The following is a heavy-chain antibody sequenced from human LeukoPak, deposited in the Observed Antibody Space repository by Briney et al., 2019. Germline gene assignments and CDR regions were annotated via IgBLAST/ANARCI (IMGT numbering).Heavy chain of an antibody. Sequence: GGSLRLSCAAPGFTFDSYSMNWVRQAPGKGLEWGSSISSSSNSIYYADSVKGRFTISRDNAKNSLYLQMNSLRAEDTAVYYCARDYLVVPAAMWWFDPWGQGTLVTVSS. D-gene: IGHD2-2*01. CDR3: ARDYLVVPAAMWWFDP. CDR1: GFTFDSYS. CDR2: ISSSSNSI. J-gene: IGHJ5*02. V-gene: IGHV3-21*01.